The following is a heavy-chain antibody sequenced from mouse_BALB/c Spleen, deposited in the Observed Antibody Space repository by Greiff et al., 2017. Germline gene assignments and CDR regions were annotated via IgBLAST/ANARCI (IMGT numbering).Heavy chain of an antibody. Sequence: ESGPELVKPGASVKMSCKASGYTFTDYVISWVKQRTGQGLEWIGEIYPGSGSTYYNEKFKGKATLTADKSSNTAYMQLSSLTSEDSAVYFCASPITTVVEGAMDYWGQGTSVTVSS. CDR3: ASPITTVVEGAMDY. V-gene: IGHV1-77*01. J-gene: IGHJ4*01. D-gene: IGHD1-1*01. CDR1: GYTFTDYV. CDR2: IYPGSGST.